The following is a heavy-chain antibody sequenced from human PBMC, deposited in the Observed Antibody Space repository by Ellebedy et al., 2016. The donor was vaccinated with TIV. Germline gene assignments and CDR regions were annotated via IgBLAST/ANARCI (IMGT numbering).Heavy chain of an antibody. D-gene: IGHD6-19*01. CDR1: GFTFSSYA. Sequence: GESLKISCSASGFTFSSYAMHWVRQAPGKGLEYVSAISSNGGSTYYADSVKGRFTISRDNSKNTLYLQMSSLRAEDTAVYYCVKDPRSSSGGNWGQGTLVTVSS. CDR2: ISSNGGST. V-gene: IGHV3-64D*06. J-gene: IGHJ4*02. CDR3: VKDPRSSSGGN.